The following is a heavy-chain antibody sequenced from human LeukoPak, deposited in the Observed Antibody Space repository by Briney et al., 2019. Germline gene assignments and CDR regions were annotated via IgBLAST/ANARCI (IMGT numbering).Heavy chain of an antibody. D-gene: IGHD4-23*01. CDR3: ARGSVGLRYYYYMDV. CDR1: GFTFSSYW. CDR2: IGEDGSEK. J-gene: IGHJ6*03. V-gene: IGHV3-7*01. Sequence: GGSLRLSCAASGFTFSSYWMTWVRQAPGKGLEWVANIGEDGSEKYYVDSVKGRFTISRDNAKNSLYLQMNSLRAEDTAVYYCARGSVGLRYYYYMDVWGKGTTVTVSS.